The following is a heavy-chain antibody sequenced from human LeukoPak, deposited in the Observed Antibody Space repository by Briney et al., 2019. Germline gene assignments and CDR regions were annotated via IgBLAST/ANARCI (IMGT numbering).Heavy chain of an antibody. V-gene: IGHV1-69*13. J-gene: IGHJ6*02. Sequence: SVKVSCKASGGTFSSYAISWVRQAPGQGLEWMGGIIPIFGTANYAQKFQGRVTITADESTSTAYMELSSLRSEDTAVYYCVRGASGESYYDFWSGYFYGMDVWGQGTTVTVSS. CDR1: GGTFSSYA. D-gene: IGHD3-3*01. CDR2: IIPIFGTA. CDR3: VRGASGESYYDFWSGYFYGMDV.